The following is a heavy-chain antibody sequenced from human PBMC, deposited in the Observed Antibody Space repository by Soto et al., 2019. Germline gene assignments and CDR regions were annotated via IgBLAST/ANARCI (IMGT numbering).Heavy chain of an antibody. Sequence: QVQLVESGGGVVQPGRSLRLSCAASGFTFGRYVIHWLRQAPGKGLEWVAAMSYDGGSQYYTDSVKGRFTISRDNSNNALYLQMSTPRPADAARYYFARVLVEVNMKSACDFWGQGTIVTVSS. CDR1: GFTFGRYV. V-gene: IGHV3-30-3*01. CDR3: ARVLVEVNMKSACDF. D-gene: IGHD2-15*01. J-gene: IGHJ3*01. CDR2: MSYDGGSQ.